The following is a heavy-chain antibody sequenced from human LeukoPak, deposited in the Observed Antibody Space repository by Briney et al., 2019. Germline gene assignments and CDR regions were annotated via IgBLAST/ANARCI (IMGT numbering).Heavy chain of an antibody. CDR1: GYTFTGYY. CDR3: ARDLYSNYDWLDP. D-gene: IGHD4-11*01. J-gene: IGHJ5*02. CDR2: INPNSGGT. V-gene: IGHV1-2*06. Sequence: ASVKVSCKASGYTFTGYYMHWVRQAPGQGLEWMGRINPNSGGTNYAQKFQGRVTMTRDTSISTAYMQLSRLRSDDTAVYYCARDLYSNYDWLDPWGQGTLVTFYS.